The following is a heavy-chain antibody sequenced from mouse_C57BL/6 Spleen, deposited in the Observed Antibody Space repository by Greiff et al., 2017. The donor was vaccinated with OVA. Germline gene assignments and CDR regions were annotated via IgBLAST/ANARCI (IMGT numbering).Heavy chain of an antibody. D-gene: IGHD4-1*02. J-gene: IGHJ4*01. CDR1: GYTFTSYW. V-gene: IGHV1-61*01. CDR3: ARAQLGYYAMDY. Sequence: QVQLKQSGAELVRPGSSVKLSCKASGYTFTSYWMDWVKQRPGQGLEWIGNIYPSDSETHYNQKFKDKATLTVDKSSSTAYMQLSSLTSEDSAVYYCARAQLGYYAMDYWGQGTSVTVSS. CDR2: IYPSDSET.